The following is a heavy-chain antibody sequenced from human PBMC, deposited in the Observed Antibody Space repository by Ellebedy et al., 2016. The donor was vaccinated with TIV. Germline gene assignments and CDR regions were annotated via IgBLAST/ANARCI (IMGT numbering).Heavy chain of an antibody. CDR1: GGTFSSYA. D-gene: IGHD5-12*01. CDR2: IIPIFGTA. CDR3: ARAVRSGYDFGFDY. Sequence: SVKVSCXASGGTFSSYAISWVRQAPGQGLEWMGGIIPIFGTANYAQKFQGRVTITADKSTSTAYMELSSLRSEDTAVYYCARAVRSGYDFGFDYWGQGTLVTVSS. V-gene: IGHV1-69*06. J-gene: IGHJ4*02.